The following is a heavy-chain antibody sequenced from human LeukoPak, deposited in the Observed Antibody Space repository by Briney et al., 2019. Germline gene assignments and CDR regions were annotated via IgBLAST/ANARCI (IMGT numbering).Heavy chain of an antibody. CDR1: GYTFTSYD. Sequence: ASVKVSCKASGYTFTSYDINWVRQATGQGLGWMGWMNPNSGNTGYAQKFQGRVTMTRNTSISTAYMELSSLRSEDTAVYYCARELGHCSSTSCYPWFDPWGQGTLVTVSS. CDR2: MNPNSGNT. J-gene: IGHJ5*02. D-gene: IGHD2-2*01. CDR3: ARELGHCSSTSCYPWFDP. V-gene: IGHV1-8*01.